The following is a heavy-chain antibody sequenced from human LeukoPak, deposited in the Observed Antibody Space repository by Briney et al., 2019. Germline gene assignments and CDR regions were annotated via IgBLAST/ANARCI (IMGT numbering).Heavy chain of an antibody. Sequence: GGSLRLSCAASGFTFSSYAMSWVRQAPGKGLEWVSGISGSGSSTYYADSVKGRFTISRDKSKNTLYLQMNSLRAEDTAVYYCAKATANCSGGSCYSSFDYWGQGTLVAVSS. CDR1: GFTFSSYA. CDR2: ISGSGSST. CDR3: AKATANCSGGSCYSSFDY. D-gene: IGHD2-15*01. V-gene: IGHV3-23*01. J-gene: IGHJ4*02.